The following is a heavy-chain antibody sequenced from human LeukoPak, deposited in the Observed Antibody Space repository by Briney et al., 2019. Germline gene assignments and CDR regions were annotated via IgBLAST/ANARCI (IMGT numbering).Heavy chain of an antibody. D-gene: IGHD3-3*01. V-gene: IGHV4-59*08. CDR1: GGSISSYY. CDR3: ARHKILELLLFRKNWYFDL. Sequence: SETLSLTCTVSGGSISSYYWSWIRQPPGKGLEWIGYIYYSGKTNYNPSLKSRVTISGDTSKNHFSLNLSSVTAADTAVYYCARHKILELLLFRKNWYFDLWGRGTLVTVSS. CDR2: IYYSGKT. J-gene: IGHJ2*01.